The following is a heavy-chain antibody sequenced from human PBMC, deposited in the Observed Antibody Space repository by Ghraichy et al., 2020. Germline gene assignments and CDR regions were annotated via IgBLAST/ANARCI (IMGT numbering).Heavy chain of an antibody. D-gene: IGHD3-16*01. Sequence: GGSLRLSCAASGFTFSSYAMSWVRQAPGKGLEWVSGISGSGGSTYYADSVKGRFTISRDNSKNTLYLQMNSLRAEDTAVYSCAKDAFGGQLQASDYWGQGTLVTVSS. V-gene: IGHV3-23*01. CDR1: GFTFSSYA. CDR2: ISGSGGST. CDR3: AKDAFGGQLQASDY. J-gene: IGHJ4*02.